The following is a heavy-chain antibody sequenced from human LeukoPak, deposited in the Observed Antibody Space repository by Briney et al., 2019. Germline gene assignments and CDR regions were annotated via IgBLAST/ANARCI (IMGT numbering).Heavy chain of an antibody. CDR1: GFTFSSYA. CDR2: ISASGGST. Sequence: GGSLRLSCAASGFTFSSYAMHWVRQAPGKGLEWVSGISASGGSTYYADSVKGRFTISRDNSKNTLYLQMNSLRAEDTAVYYCAKDKLEQRPYFFDYWGQGTLVTVSS. J-gene: IGHJ4*02. V-gene: IGHV3-23*01. D-gene: IGHD1/OR15-1a*01. CDR3: AKDKLEQRPYFFDY.